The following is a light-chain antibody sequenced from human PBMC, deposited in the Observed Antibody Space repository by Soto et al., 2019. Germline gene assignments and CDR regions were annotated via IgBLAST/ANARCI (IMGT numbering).Light chain of an antibody. Sequence: EIVLTQSPATLSLSPGERATLYCRASQSVSSYLAWYQQKPGQAPRLLIYDASNKATGIPARFSGSGSGTAFTLTISSLEPEDFAVYYCQQRSNWPLTFGGGTKVEIK. CDR3: QQRSNWPLT. V-gene: IGKV3-11*01. J-gene: IGKJ4*01. CDR1: QSVSSY. CDR2: DAS.